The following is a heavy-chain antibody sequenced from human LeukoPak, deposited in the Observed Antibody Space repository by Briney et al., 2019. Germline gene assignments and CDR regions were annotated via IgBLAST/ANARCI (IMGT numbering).Heavy chain of an antibody. CDR1: GGTFSSYA. CDR3: NALPYCSSTSCYGYYYYMDV. CDR2: IIPIFGTA. J-gene: IGHJ6*03. Sequence: SVKVSCKASGGTFSSYAISWVRQAPGQGLEWMGGIIPIFGTANYAQNFQGRVTITADESTSTAYMELSSLRSEDTAVYYCNALPYCSSTSCYGYYYYMDVWGKGTTVTVSS. V-gene: IGHV1-69*01. D-gene: IGHD2-2*01.